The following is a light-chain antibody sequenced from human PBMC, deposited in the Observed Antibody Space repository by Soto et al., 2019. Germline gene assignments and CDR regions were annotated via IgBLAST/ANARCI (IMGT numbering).Light chain of an antibody. CDR3: QQSYSTPPT. CDR1: QTISTY. J-gene: IGKJ2*01. Sequence: DIQMTQSPSSLSASVGDRVTITCRASQTISTYLYWYQQKPGKAPKLLIYGIFSLQSGVPSRFSGSGSGTDFSLTISSLQPEDFAVYYCQQSYSTPPTFGQGTKVEIK. V-gene: IGKV1-39*01. CDR2: GIF.